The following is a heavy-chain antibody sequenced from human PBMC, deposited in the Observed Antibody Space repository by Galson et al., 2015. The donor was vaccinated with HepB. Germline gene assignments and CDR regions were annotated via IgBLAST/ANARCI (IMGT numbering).Heavy chain of an antibody. CDR2: VRNKASSHTT. Sequence: SLRLSCAASGFIFSNHYVDWVRQAPGKGLEWVARVRNKASSHTTEYAPSVKGRFTISRDDSKNSVYLQMNNLKTEDTAVYYCARGGVWGEGTTVTVSS. V-gene: IGHV3-72*01. CDR3: ARGGV. CDR1: GFIFSNHY. D-gene: IGHD1-26*01. J-gene: IGHJ6*04.